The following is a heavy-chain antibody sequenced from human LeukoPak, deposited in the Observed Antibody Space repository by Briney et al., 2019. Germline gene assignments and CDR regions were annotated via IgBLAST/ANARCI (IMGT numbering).Heavy chain of an antibody. D-gene: IGHD5-18*01. CDR3: ARGYGNTAHDPFDY. CDR2: IYGGSST. J-gene: IGHJ4*02. CDR1: GFTVSSNY. V-gene: IGHV3-53*01. Sequence: PGGSLRLSCAASGFTVSSNYMSWVRQAPGKGLEWVSVIYGGSSTYYADSVKGRFIISRDNSKNTVYLQMNSLRADDTAVYYCARGYGNTAHDPFDYWGQGPLVTVSS.